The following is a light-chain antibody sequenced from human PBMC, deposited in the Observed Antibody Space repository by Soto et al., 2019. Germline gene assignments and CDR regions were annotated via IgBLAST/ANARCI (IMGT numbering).Light chain of an antibody. CDR2: GAS. V-gene: IGKV3-15*01. CDR3: QQYNNWPPWT. Sequence: EIVMTQSPATLSVSPGERATLSCRASQSVSSNLAWYQQKPGQAPRHLIYGASTRATGIPARFSGSGSGTEVTLTISSLQSEDFEVYYCQQYNNWPPWTFGQGTKVEIK. CDR1: QSVSSN. J-gene: IGKJ1*01.